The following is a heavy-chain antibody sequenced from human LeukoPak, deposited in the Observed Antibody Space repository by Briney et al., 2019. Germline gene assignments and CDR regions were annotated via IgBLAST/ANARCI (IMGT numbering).Heavy chain of an antibody. CDR2: ISSSSSYI. CDR3: ARLYDSSGYYFQYTRLFDY. D-gene: IGHD3-22*01. CDR1: GFTFSSYS. V-gene: IGHV3-21*01. Sequence: MSGGSLRLSCAASGFTFSSYSMNWVRQAPGKGLEWVSFISSSSSYIYYADSVKGRFTISRDNANNLLYLQMSSLRAEDTAVYYCARLYDSSGYYFQYTRLFDYWGQGTLVTVSS. J-gene: IGHJ4*02.